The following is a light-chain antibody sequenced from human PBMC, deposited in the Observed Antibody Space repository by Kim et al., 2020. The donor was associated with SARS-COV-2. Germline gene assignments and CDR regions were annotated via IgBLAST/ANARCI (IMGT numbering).Light chain of an antibody. Sequence: DIQMTQSPSSLSASVGDRVSITCRAAQTIDTYLNWYQQKPGKAPKLLIYAASTLQSGVPSRFSGSGSGTDFTLTLNSLQPEDFATHYCQQSYSAPYTFGQGTKLEI. J-gene: IGKJ2*01. CDR1: QTIDTY. V-gene: IGKV1-39*01. CDR2: AAS. CDR3: QQSYSAPYT.